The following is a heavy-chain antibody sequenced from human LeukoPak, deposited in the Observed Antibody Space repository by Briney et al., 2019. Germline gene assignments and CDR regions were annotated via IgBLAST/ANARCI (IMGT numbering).Heavy chain of an antibody. CDR1: GGSISRCRYY. CDR2: VFYSGSN. J-gene: IGHJ4*02. D-gene: IGHD3-16*01. Sequence: SPTPSLTRPVSGGSISRCRYYWSRVRQHPGEGLEWIGYVFYSGSNYYNPSLKSRVTISVDTSKNQFSLKLSSVTAADTAVYYCARANDYVWYFDYWGQGTLVTVSS. V-gene: IGHV4-31*03. CDR3: ARANDYVWYFDY.